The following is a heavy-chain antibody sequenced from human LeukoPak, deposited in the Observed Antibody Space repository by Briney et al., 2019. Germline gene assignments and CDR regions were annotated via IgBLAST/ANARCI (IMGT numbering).Heavy chain of an antibody. D-gene: IGHD6-6*01. CDR1: GFTFSSYS. CDR2: ISSSSSTI. Sequence: GGSLRLSCAASGFTFSSYSMNWVRQAPGKGLEWVSYISSSSSTIYYADSVKGRFTISRDNAKNSLYLQMNSLRAEDTAVYYCARAPAAARPYYFDYWGQGTLVTVSS. V-gene: IGHV3-48*01. CDR3: ARAPAAARPYYFDY. J-gene: IGHJ4*02.